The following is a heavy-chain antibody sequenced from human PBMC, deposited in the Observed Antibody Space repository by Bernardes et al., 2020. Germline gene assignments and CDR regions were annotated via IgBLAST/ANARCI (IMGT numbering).Heavy chain of an antibody. CDR1: GYTFTGYY. D-gene: IGHD2-2*01. Sequence: ASVKVSCKASGYTFTGYYMHWVRQAPGQGLEWMGRINPNSGGTNYAQKFQGRVTMTRDTSISTAYMELSRLRSDDTAVYYCARGADCSSTSCYAYYYYGMDVWGKGTTVTVSS. CDR3: ARGADCSSTSCYAYYYYGMDV. J-gene: IGHJ6*04. CDR2: INPNSGGT. V-gene: IGHV1-2*06.